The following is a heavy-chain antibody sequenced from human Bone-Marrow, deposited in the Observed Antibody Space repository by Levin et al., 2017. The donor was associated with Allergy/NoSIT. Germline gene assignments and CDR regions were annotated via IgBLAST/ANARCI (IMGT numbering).Heavy chain of an antibody. CDR3: AKDGSSWYLASHIDY. J-gene: IGHJ4*02. V-gene: IGHV3-30*18. CDR2: ISYDGSNK. CDR1: GFTFSSYG. Sequence: GGSLRLSCAASGFTFSSYGMHWVRQAPGKGLEWVAVISYDGSNKYYADSVKGRFTISRDNSKNTLYLQMNSLRAEDTAVYYCAKDGSSWYLASHIDYWGQGTLVTVSS. D-gene: IGHD6-13*01.